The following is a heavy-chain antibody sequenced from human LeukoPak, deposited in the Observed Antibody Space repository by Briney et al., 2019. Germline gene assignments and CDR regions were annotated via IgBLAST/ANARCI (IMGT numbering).Heavy chain of an antibody. CDR2: IIPLFGPA. J-gene: IGHJ3*02. CDR1: GYTFTSYG. CDR3: ARGGAFDI. V-gene: IGHV1-69*13. Sequence: EASVKVSCKASGYTFTSYGISWVRHAPGQGLEWMGGIIPLFGPANYAQKFQGRVTITPDASTSTVYMELSSLRSEDTAFYYCARGGAFDIWGHGTLVTVSS.